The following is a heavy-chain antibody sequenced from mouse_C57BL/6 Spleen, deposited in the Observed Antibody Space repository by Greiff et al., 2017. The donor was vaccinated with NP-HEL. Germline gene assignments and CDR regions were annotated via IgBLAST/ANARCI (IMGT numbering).Heavy chain of an antibody. CDR3: ARLTTVVDYAMDY. Sequence: VQLQQSGAELVKPGASVKLSCKASGYTFTSYWMQWVKQRPGQGLEWIGEIDPSDSYTNYNQKFKGKATLTVDTSSSTAYMQLSSLTSEDSAVYYCARLTTVVDYAMDYWGQGTSVTVSS. V-gene: IGHV1-50*01. J-gene: IGHJ4*01. CDR1: GYTFTSYW. D-gene: IGHD1-1*01. CDR2: IDPSDSYT.